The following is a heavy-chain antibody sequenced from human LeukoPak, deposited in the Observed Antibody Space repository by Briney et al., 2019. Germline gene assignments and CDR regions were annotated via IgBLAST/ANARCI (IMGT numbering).Heavy chain of an antibody. CDR1: GGTFSSYA. Sequence: PGASVKVSCKASGGTFSSYAISWVRQAPGQGLEWMGGIIPIFGTANYAQKFQGRVTMTRNTSISTAYMELSSLRSEDTAVYYCARMAEYQLLSAFYFDYWGQGTLATVSS. CDR2: IIPIFGTA. V-gene: IGHV1-69*05. J-gene: IGHJ4*02. D-gene: IGHD2-2*01. CDR3: ARMAEYQLLSAFYFDY.